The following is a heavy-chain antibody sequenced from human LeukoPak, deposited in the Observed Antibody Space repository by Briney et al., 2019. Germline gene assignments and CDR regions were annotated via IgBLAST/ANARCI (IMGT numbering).Heavy chain of an antibody. Sequence: SETLSLTCAVYGGSFSGYYWSWIRQPPGKGLEWIGNIYYSGSTYYNPSLKSRVTISVDTSKNQFSLKLSSVTAADTAVYYCARDPGDGYFDWLLEFDYWGQGTLVTVSS. CDR3: ARDPGDGYFDWLLEFDY. D-gene: IGHD3-9*01. CDR1: GGSFSGYY. CDR2: IYYSGST. J-gene: IGHJ4*02. V-gene: IGHV4-34*01.